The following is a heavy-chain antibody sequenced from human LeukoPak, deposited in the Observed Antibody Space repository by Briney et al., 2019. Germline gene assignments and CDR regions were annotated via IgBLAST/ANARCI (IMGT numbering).Heavy chain of an antibody. J-gene: IGHJ6*02. Sequence: SETLSLTCTVSGGPISSYYWSWIRQPAGKGLEWIGRIYTSGSTNYNPSLKSRVTVSVDTSKNQFSLKLSSVTAADTAVYYCARDCPGAACGGLLYGMDGWGQGTTVTVSS. D-gene: IGHD2-21*01. V-gene: IGHV4-4*07. CDR2: IYTSGST. CDR1: GGPISSYY. CDR3: ARDCPGAACGGLLYGMDG.